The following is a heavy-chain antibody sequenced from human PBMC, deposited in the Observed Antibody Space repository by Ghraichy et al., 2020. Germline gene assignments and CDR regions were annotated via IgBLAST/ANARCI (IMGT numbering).Heavy chain of an antibody. V-gene: IGHV1-2*04. CDR2: INPNSGGT. D-gene: IGHD6-19*01. CDR1: GYTFTDYY. Sequence: ASVKVSCKTSGYTFTDYYMHWVRQAPGQGLEWMGLINPNSGGTNYAQNFQGWVTMTRDTSIGTAYMELSRLRSDDTAVYYCARGGYSSGWYDSGYYGMDVWGQGTTVTVSS. J-gene: IGHJ6*02. CDR3: ARGGYSSGWYDSGYYGMDV.